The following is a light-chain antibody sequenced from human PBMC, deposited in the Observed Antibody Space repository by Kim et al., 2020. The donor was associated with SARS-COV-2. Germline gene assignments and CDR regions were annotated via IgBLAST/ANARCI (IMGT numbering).Light chain of an antibody. Sequence: GQRVSISCSGDSSSIGSNALTWYQQLPGTAPNLLIYLSNERPSGVPDRFSGSRSDTSASLSISGLQSVDEADYYCGAWDTRLNGVLFGGGTQLTVL. CDR2: LSN. CDR3: GAWDTRLNGVL. V-gene: IGLV1-44*01. CDR1: SSSIGSNA. J-gene: IGLJ2*01.